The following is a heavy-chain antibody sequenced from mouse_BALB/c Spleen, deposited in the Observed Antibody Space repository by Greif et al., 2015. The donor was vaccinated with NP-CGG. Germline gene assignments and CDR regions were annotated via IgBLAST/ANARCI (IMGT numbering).Heavy chain of an antibody. CDR2: ISSGGSYT. J-gene: IGHJ4*01. Sequence: EVQGVESGGGLVKPGGSLKLSCAASGFTFSSYTMSWVRQTPEKRLEWVATISSGGSYTYYPDSVKGRFTISRDNAKNTLYLQMSSLKSEDTAMYYCTRGHGNYEDYAMDYWGQGTSVTVSS. CDR3: TRGHGNYEDYAMDY. V-gene: IGHV5-6-4*01. CDR1: GFTFSSYT. D-gene: IGHD2-1*01.